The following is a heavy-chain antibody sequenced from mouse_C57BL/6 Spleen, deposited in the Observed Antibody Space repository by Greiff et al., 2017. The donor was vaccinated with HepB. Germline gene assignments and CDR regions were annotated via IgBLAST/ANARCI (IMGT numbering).Heavy chain of an antibody. V-gene: IGHV1-15*01. Sequence: QVQLKQSGAELVRPGASVTLSCKASGYTFTDYEMHWVKQTPVHGLEWIGALDPETGGTAYNQKFKGKAILTADKSSSTAYMELRSLTSEDSAVYYCTRSVSGGYYGDYWGQGTTRTVSS. CDR1: GYTFTDYE. CDR3: TRSVSGGYYGDY. CDR2: LDPETGGT. D-gene: IGHD1-1*01. J-gene: IGHJ2*01.